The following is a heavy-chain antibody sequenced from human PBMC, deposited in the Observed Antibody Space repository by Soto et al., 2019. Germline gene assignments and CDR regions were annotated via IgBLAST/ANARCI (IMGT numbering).Heavy chain of an antibody. V-gene: IGHV4-31*03. CDR1: GGSISGGGYY. CDR2: IYYSGST. Sequence: SETLSLTCTVSGGSISGGGYYWSWIRQHPGKGLEWIGYIYYSGSTYYNPSLKSRVTISVDTSKNQFSLKLSSVTAADTAVYYCAREAXVAGTTQSLYYYYGMDVWGQGTTVTVSS. J-gene: IGHJ6*02. D-gene: IGHD6-19*01. CDR3: AREAXVAGTTQSLYYYYGMDV.